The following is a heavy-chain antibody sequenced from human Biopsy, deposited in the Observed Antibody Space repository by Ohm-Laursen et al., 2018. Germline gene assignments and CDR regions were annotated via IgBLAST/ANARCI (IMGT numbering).Heavy chain of an antibody. Sequence: ASAKASCKASGYSFTRYYMHWVRQAPGHGLEGMGMINPSGSTTSYPQIFQGRVTMTRDTSKSTVYMELSSLRPADTAVYFCARNTGWYGDLYYFDYWGQGTLVTVSS. V-gene: IGHV1-46*01. CDR1: GYSFTRYY. CDR3: ARNTGWYGDLYYFDY. J-gene: IGHJ4*02. CDR2: INPSGSTT. D-gene: IGHD6-19*01.